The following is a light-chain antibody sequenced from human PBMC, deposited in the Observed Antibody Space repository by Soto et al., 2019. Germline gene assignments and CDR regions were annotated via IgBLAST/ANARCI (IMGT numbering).Light chain of an antibody. Sequence: EVVMTQSPAILSVSPGEIATILCRASQSVGINVAWYQQKPGQAPRLLIYGASTRATGSPDRFSASGSATEFTLTISSLLSEDFAVYYCQQYNDWPRTFGQGTKVDI. CDR3: QQYNDWPRT. CDR2: GAS. CDR1: QSVGIN. J-gene: IGKJ1*01. V-gene: IGKV3-15*01.